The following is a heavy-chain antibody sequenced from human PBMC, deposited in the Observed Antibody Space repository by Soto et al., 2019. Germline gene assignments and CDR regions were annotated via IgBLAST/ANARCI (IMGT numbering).Heavy chain of an antibody. CDR3: ARQGSMDV. V-gene: IGHV5-51*01. Sequence: GESLKVSCKGLGNSFNDWINWVRQMPGKGLEWMGVIYPGDSDTRYSPSFQGQVTISVDKSISTAYLQWNSLKASDTAIYYCARQGSMDVWGQGTTVTVSS. J-gene: IGHJ6*02. CDR1: GNSFNDW. CDR2: IYPGDSDT.